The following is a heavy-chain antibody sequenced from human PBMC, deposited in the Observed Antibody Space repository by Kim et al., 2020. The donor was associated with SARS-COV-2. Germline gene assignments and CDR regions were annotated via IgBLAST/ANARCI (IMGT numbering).Heavy chain of an antibody. Sequence: SETLSLTCTVSGGSISSYYWSWIRQPPGKGLEWIGYIYYSGSTNYNPSLKSRVTISVDTSKNQFSLKLSSVTAADTAVYYCARTWVAGDAFDIWGQGTMV. J-gene: IGHJ3*02. CDR1: GGSISSYY. D-gene: IGHD6-19*01. CDR3: ARTWVAGDAFDI. V-gene: IGHV4-59*13. CDR2: IYYSGST.